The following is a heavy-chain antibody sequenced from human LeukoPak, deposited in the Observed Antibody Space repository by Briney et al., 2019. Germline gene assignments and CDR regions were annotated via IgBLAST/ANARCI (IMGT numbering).Heavy chain of an antibody. CDR1: GVSISSGDYY. CDR3: ARELSGYCSGGSCYPRFDP. V-gene: IGHV4-30-4*01. Sequence: PSQTLSLTCTVSGVSISSGDYYWSWLRQPPGKGLEWIGYIYYSGSTYYNPSLKSRVTISVDTSKNQFSLKLSSVTAADTAVYYCARELSGYCSGGSCYPRFDPWGQGTLVTVSS. CDR2: IYYSGST. J-gene: IGHJ5*02. D-gene: IGHD2-15*01.